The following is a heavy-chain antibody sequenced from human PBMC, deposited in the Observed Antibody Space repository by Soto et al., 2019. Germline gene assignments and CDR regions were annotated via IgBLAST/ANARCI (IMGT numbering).Heavy chain of an antibody. CDR1: GFTFSSYA. CDR3: AKDPTAYGNYYYGMDV. Sequence: GGSLRLSCAASGFTFSSYAMSWVRQAPGKGLEWVSAISRSGAGTYHADSVKGRFTISRDNSKNTVYLQMNSLRDEDTAVYYCAKDPTAYGNYYYGMDVWGQGTPVTVSS. V-gene: IGHV3-23*01. J-gene: IGHJ6*02. D-gene: IGHD3-10*01. CDR2: ISRSGAGT.